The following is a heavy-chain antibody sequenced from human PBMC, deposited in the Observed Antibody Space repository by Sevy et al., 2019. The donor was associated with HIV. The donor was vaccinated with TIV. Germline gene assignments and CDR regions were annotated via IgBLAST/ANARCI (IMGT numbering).Heavy chain of an antibody. D-gene: IGHD3-22*01. CDR3: ARKYDSSGYFDY. CDR2: ISGSGGSGEKT. Sequence: GGSLRLSCAASGFTFSRYAMNWVRQAPGKGLEWVSGISGSGGSGEKTNYADSVKGRFTTSRDDSKNSLYLQLNSLRAEDTSIYYCARKYDSSGYFDYWGQGTLVTVSS. CDR1: GFTFSRYA. V-gene: IGHV3-23*01. J-gene: IGHJ4*02.